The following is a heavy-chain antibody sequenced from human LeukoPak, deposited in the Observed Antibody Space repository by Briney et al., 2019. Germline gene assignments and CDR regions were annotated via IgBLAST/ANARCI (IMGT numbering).Heavy chain of an antibody. D-gene: IGHD1-26*01. Sequence: GGSLRLSCAASGFTFSSYDMHWVRQATGKGLEWVSAIGTAGDTYCPGSVKGRFTISRENAKNSLYLQMNSLRAGDTAVYYCARSGSYGAFDIWGQGTMVTVSS. J-gene: IGHJ3*02. CDR2: IGTAGDT. CDR1: GFTFSSYD. V-gene: IGHV3-13*01. CDR3: ARSGSYGAFDI.